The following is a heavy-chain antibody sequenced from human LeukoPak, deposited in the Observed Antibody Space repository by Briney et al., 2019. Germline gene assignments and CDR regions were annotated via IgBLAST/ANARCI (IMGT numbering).Heavy chain of an antibody. D-gene: IGHD1-1*01. J-gene: IGHJ4*02. V-gene: IGHV3-30-3*01. CDR3: ASFVTTLGY. CDR2: ISYDGSNK. Sequence: GGSLRLSCAASGFTFSSYAMHWVRQAPGKGLERVAVISYDGSNKYYADSVKGRFTISRDNSKNTLYLQMSSLRAEDTAVYYCASFVTTLGYWGQGTLVTVSS. CDR1: GFTFSSYA.